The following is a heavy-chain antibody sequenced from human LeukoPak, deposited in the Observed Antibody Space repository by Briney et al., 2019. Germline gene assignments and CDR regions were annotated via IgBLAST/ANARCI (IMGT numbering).Heavy chain of an antibody. CDR2: ISTSRSYI. V-gene: IGHV3-21*01. CDR1: GFTFRSYS. CDR3: ARDGYCSGGSCYKGRFDY. Sequence: GGSLRLSCAASGFTFRSYSMNWVRQAPGKGLEWVSSISTSRSYIYYADSVKGRFTISRDNAKNSLYLQMNSLRAEDTAVYYCARDGYCSGGSCYKGRFDYWGQGTLVTVSS. D-gene: IGHD2-15*01. J-gene: IGHJ4*02.